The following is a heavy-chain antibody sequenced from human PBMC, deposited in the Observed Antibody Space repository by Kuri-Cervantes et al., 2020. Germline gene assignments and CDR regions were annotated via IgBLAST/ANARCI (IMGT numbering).Heavy chain of an antibody. CDR3: ARGSRRIPVAGTNY. Sequence: GGSLRLSCAASGFTFSSYAMHWVRQAPGKGLEWAAFISYDGRTEYYADSVKGRFTISRDNSKNTLFLQMNSLRTEDTAVYYCARGSRRIPVAGTNYWGQGTLVTVSS. D-gene: IGHD6-19*01. J-gene: IGHJ4*02. CDR2: ISYDGRTE. V-gene: IGHV3-30*04. CDR1: GFTFSSYA.